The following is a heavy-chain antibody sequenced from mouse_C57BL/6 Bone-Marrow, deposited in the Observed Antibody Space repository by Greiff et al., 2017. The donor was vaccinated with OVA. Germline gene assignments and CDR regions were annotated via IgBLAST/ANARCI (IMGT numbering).Heavy chain of an antibody. CDR1: GYTFTDYY. CDR2: INPNNGGT. J-gene: IGHJ1*03. Sequence: VQLKQSGPELVKPGASVKISCKASGYTFTDYYMNWVKQSHGKSLEWIGDINPNNGGTSYNQKFKGKATLTVDKSSSTAYMQLRSLTSEDSAVYYCARREGFTKVVSRYFDFWGTGTTVTVSS. D-gene: IGHD2-12*01. CDR3: ARREGFTKVVSRYFDF. V-gene: IGHV1-26*01.